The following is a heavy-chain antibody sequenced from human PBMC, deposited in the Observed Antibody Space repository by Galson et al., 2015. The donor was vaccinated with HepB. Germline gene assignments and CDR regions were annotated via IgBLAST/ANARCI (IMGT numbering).Heavy chain of an antibody. CDR1: GLNFRAYA. Sequence: SLRLSCAASGLNFRAYAMSWVRQGPGKGLEWVSAITDSGDRTYYLDSVKGRFTISRDNSKSTLYMEMSSLRVEDTALYYCATGVTTYLPHWGQGTLVTVS. V-gene: IGHV3-23*01. J-gene: IGHJ1*01. CDR3: ATGVTTYLPH. D-gene: IGHD4-17*01. CDR2: ITDSGDRT.